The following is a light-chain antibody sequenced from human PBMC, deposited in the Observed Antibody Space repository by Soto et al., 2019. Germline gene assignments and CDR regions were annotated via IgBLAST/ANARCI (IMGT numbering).Light chain of an antibody. CDR1: QDISNY. J-gene: IGKJ4*01. V-gene: IGKV1-27*01. CDR3: QKHNSAPL. CDR2: GAS. Sequence: EIQMTQSPSSLSASVGNRVIITCRASQDISNYLAWYQQKPGKGPKLLIYGASTLQSGVPSRFSGSGSGTDFTLTISSLQPEDVATYYCQKHNSAPLFGGGTKVEIK.